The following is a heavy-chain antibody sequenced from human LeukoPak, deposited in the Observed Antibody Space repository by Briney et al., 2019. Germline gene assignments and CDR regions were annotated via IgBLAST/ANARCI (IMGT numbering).Heavy chain of an antibody. Sequence: PSETLSLTCAVYGGSASGYFWSWIRQPPGKGLEWIGEISHSGSTNYNPSLKSRVTISVDTSKSQFSLGLSSVTAADTAVYYCTRRGPTGTKYFQHWGQGSLVTVSS. CDR3: TRRGPTGTKYFQH. CDR1: GGSASGYF. J-gene: IGHJ1*01. CDR2: ISHSGST. V-gene: IGHV4-34*01. D-gene: IGHD1-7*01.